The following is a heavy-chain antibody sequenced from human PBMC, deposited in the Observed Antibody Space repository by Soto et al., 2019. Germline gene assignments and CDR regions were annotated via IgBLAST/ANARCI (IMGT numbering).Heavy chain of an antibody. Sequence: GGSLRLSCAASGFTFSSYAMHWVRQAPGKGLEWVAVISYDGSNKYYADSVKGRFTISRDNSKNTLYLQMNSLRAEDTAVYYCARDWGLGYCTNGVCYTPRGYYYYGMDVWGQETTVTVSS. V-gene: IGHV3-30-3*01. CDR2: ISYDGSNK. D-gene: IGHD2-8*01. CDR3: ARDWGLGYCTNGVCYTPRGYYYYGMDV. J-gene: IGHJ6*02. CDR1: GFTFSSYA.